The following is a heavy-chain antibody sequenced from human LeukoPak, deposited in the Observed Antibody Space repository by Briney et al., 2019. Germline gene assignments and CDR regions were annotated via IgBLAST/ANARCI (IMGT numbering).Heavy chain of an antibody. CDR3: ATDRSSIAARPHAFDI. J-gene: IGHJ3*02. CDR2: ISYDGSNK. CDR1: GFTFSSYG. Sequence: GGSLRLSCAASGFTFSSYGMHWVRQAPGKGLEWVAVISYDGSNKYYADSVKGRFTISRDNSKNTLYLQMNSLRAEDTAVYYCATDRSSIAARPHAFDIWGQGTMVTVSS. V-gene: IGHV3-30*03. D-gene: IGHD6-6*01.